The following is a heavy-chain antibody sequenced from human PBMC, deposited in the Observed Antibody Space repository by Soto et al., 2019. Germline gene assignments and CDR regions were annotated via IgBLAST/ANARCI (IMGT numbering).Heavy chain of an antibody. CDR2: IYYSGST. J-gene: IGHJ4*02. D-gene: IGHD2-15*01. CDR1: GGSISSSSYY. CDR3: ARYLKVRGLFGY. Sequence: SETLSLTCTVSGGSISSSSYYWGWIRQPPGKGLEWIGSIYYSGSTYYNPSLNSRVTIFVDTSKNQFSLKLSSVTAADTVVYYCARYLKVRGLFGYWGQGTLVTVSS. V-gene: IGHV4-39*01.